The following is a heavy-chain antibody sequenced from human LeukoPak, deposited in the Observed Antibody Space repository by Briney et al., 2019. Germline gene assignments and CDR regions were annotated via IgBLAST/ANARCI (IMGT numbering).Heavy chain of an antibody. CDR2: ISYDGSNK. Sequence: GGSLRLSCAASGFTFSSYGMHWVRQAPGKGLEWVAAISYDGSNKDYADSVKGGFTISRDNSKNTVYLQMNSLRAEDTAVYYCASELAYCGDDCYSAFDVWGQGTMVTVSS. V-gene: IGHV3-30*03. J-gene: IGHJ3*01. CDR3: ASELAYCGDDCYSAFDV. CDR1: GFTFSSYG. D-gene: IGHD2-21*02.